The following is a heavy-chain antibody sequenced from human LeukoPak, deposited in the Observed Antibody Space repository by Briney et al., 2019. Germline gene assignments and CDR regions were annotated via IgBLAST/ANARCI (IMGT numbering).Heavy chain of an antibody. CDR2: ISGSGGST. CDR3: AKHIYDSSGYYYFQH. CDR1: GYTFTSYY. V-gene: IGHV3-23*01. Sequence: SCKASGYTFTSYYMHWVRQAPGKGLEWVPAISGSGGSTYYADSVKGRFTISRDNSKNTLYLQMNSLRAEDTAVYYCAKHIYDSSGYYYFQHWGQGTLVTVSS. J-gene: IGHJ1*01. D-gene: IGHD3-22*01.